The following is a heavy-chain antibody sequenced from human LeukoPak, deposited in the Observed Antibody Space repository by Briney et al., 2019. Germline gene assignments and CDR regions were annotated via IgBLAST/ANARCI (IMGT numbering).Heavy chain of an antibody. CDR2: ISSSVTYK. CDR1: GFTFSSYE. V-gene: IGHV3-21*01. CDR3: ARGGGTGMGAFYYMDV. J-gene: IGHJ6*03. D-gene: IGHD1-1*01. Sequence: PGGSLRLSCAASGFTFSSYEMNWVRQAPGKGLEWVSSISSSVTYKYYADSVKGRFTISRDNSKNTLYLQMNSLRAEDTAVYYCARGGGTGMGAFYYMDVWGKGTTVTVSS.